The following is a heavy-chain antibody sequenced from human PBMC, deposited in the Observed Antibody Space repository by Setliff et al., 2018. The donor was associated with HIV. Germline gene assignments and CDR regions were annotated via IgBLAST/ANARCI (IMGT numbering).Heavy chain of an antibody. V-gene: IGHV1-18*01. CDR1: GYTFTNYG. CDR2: VTASDGNT. D-gene: IGHD2-2*01. CDR3: ARDRPQYCSSPTCNLGIDH. Sequence: GASVKVSCKTSGYTFTNYGISWVRQAPGQGLEWMGWVTASDGNTNYAQKFQGRVIMTRDTSTSTVYMELKSLRSDDTAVYYCARDRPQYCSSPTCNLGIDHWGQGTLVTVSS. J-gene: IGHJ4*02.